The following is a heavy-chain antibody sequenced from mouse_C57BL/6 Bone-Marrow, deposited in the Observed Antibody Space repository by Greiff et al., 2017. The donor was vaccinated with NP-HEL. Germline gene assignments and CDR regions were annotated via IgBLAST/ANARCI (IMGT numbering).Heavy chain of an antibody. CDR3: ATPHYYGSSDYAMDY. D-gene: IGHD1-1*01. CDR2: IWTGGGT. CDR1: GFSLTSYA. Sequence: VMMVEVGPGLVAPSQSLSITCTVSGFSLTSYAISWVRQPPGKGLEWLGVIWTGGGTNYNSALKSRLSISKDNSKSQVFLKMNSLQTDDTARYYCATPHYYGSSDYAMDYWGQGTSVTVSS. J-gene: IGHJ4*01. V-gene: IGHV2-9-1*01.